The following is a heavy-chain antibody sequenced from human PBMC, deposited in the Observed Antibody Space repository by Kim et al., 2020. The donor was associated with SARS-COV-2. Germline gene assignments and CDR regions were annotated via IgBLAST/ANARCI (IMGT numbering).Heavy chain of an antibody. CDR2: IYSDGTT. Sequence: GGSLRLSCAVAGFSVTYNYMSWVRRAPGKGLEWVSVIYSDGTTYYPDSVKGRFTISRHLSKNTLYLQMNSLRVDDTAVYYCARAEGEDEPFDVLGQGTLV. D-gene: IGHD1-26*01. CDR3: ARAEGEDEPFDV. J-gene: IGHJ3*01. CDR1: GFSVTYNY. V-gene: IGHV3-53*01.